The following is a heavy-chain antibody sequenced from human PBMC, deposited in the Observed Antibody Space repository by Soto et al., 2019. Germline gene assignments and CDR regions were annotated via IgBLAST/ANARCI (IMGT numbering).Heavy chain of an antibody. CDR1: GYTFTGYY. Sequence: ASVKVSCKASGYTFTGYYMHWVRQAPGQGLEWMGWINPNSGGTNYAQKFQGWVTMTRDTSISTAYMELSRLRSDDTAVYYCARVFAVTTHYYYSYYGMDVGGQGPTVTVSS. V-gene: IGHV1-2*04. CDR2: INPNSGGT. D-gene: IGHD4-4*01. CDR3: ARVFAVTTHYYYSYYGMDV. J-gene: IGHJ6*02.